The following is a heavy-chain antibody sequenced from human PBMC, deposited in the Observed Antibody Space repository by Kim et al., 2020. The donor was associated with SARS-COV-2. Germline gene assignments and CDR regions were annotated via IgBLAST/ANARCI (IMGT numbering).Heavy chain of an antibody. CDR3: ARAWELGAFDY. CDR2: IYHSGST. J-gene: IGHJ4*02. V-gene: IGHV4-38-2*02. D-gene: IGHD1-26*01. Sequence: SETLSLTCTVSGYSISSGYYWGWIRQPPGKGLEWIGSIYHSGSTYYNPSLKSRVTISVDTSKNQFSLKLSSVTAADTAVYYCARAWELGAFDYWGQGTLVTVSS. CDR1: GYSISSGYY.